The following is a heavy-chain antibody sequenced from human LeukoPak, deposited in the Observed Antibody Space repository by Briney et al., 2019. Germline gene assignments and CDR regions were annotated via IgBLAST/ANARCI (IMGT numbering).Heavy chain of an antibody. D-gene: IGHD2-15*01. V-gene: IGHV3-21*01. Sequence: GGSLRLSCAASGLTFSSYNMNWVRQAPGKGLEWVSSISTSSSYIYYADSVKGRFTVSRDNAKSSVYLQMNSLRAEDTAVYYCARDPNVVIVSASCFDYWGQGTLVTVSS. J-gene: IGHJ4*02. CDR2: ISTSSSYI. CDR1: GLTFSSYN. CDR3: ARDPNVVIVSASCFDY.